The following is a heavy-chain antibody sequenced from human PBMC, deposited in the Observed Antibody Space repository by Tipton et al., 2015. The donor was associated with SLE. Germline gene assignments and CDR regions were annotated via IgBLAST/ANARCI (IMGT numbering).Heavy chain of an antibody. CDR3: ARLHRVVVADPDGFDV. V-gene: IGHV4-59*01. CDR2: VESSGSA. CDR1: GGSIRSFF. J-gene: IGHJ3*01. Sequence: TLSLTCTVSGGSIRSFFWSWIRQTPGKGLEYIGHVESSGSANYNPSLMSRVTISVDTFKLQISLKMTSVTASDTAVYYCARLHRVVVADPDGFDVWGHGTMVTVSS. D-gene: IGHD6-19*01.